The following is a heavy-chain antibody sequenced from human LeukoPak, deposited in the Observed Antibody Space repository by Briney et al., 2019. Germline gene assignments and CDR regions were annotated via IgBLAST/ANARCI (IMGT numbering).Heavy chain of an antibody. CDR1: GFTVSRYW. CDR2: INVEGNYI. D-gene: IGHD3-22*01. CDR3: ARELTGPYDQ. Sequence: QPGKSLRLSCAASGFTVSRYWMHWVRQAPGKGLVWVARINVEGNYIDYAESVKGRFTISRDSAKNTLYLQKNSVEAEDTALYSCARELTGPYDQWGRGTLVSVS. J-gene: IGHJ4*02. V-gene: IGHV3-74*01.